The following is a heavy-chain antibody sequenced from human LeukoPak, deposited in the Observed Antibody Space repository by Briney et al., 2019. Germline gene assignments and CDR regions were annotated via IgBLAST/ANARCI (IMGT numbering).Heavy chain of an antibody. D-gene: IGHD4-17*01. CDR2: IYTSGST. CDR1: GGSISSGSYY. CDR3: ARDYGPDAFDI. V-gene: IGHV4-61*02. J-gene: IGHJ3*02. Sequence: MPSQTLSLTCTVSGGSISSGSYYWSWIRQPAGKGLEWIGRIYTSGSTNYNPSLKSRVTISVDTSKNQFSLKLSSVTAAYTAVYYCARDYGPDAFDIWGQGTMVTVSS.